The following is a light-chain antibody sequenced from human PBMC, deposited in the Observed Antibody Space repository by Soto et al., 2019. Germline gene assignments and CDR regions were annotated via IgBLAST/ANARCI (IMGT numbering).Light chain of an antibody. CDR1: QTVSKY. Sequence: DIQMTQSPSSLSASVGDRVTITCRASQTVSKYLNWYQQRPGKAPKLLIYHASSLQSGVPSRFSGSGFGPYFTLTINSLQPDDFATYYCQHSYSTLWTFGQGTKVEIK. J-gene: IGKJ1*01. CDR2: HAS. V-gene: IGKV1-39*01. CDR3: QHSYSTLWT.